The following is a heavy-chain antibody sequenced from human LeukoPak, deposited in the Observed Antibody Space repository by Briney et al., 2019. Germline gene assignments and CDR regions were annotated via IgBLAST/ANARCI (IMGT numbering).Heavy chain of an antibody. CDR2: IYYSGST. J-gene: IGHJ5*02. D-gene: IGHD3-9*01. CDR1: GGSISGGGYY. V-gene: IGHV4-31*03. CDR3: ARGAYDILTGSKYNWFDP. Sequence: SETLSLTCTVSGGSISGGGYYWSWIRQHPGKGLEWIGYIYYSGSTYYNPSLKSRVTISVDTSKNQFSLKLSSVTAADTAVYYCARGAYDILTGSKYNWFDPWGQGTLVTVSS.